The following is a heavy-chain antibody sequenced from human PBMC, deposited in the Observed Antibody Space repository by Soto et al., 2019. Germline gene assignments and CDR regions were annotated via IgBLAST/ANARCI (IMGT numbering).Heavy chain of an antibody. CDR1: GGTFSSCA. J-gene: IGHJ6*02. V-gene: IGHV1-69*06. D-gene: IGHD3-3*01. CDR3: ARAHYDFWSGYRYLYGMDV. Sequence: GASVKVSCKASGGTFSSCAISWVRQAPGQGLEWMGGIIPIFGTANYAQKFQGRVTITADKSTSTAYMELSSLRSEDTAVYYCARAHYDFWSGYRYLYGMDVWGQGTTVTVSS. CDR2: IIPIFGTA.